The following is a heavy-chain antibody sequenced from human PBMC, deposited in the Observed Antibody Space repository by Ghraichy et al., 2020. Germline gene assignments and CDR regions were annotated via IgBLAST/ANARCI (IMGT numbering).Heavy chain of an antibody. CDR2: ISSSSSTI. D-gene: IGHD3-22*01. J-gene: IGHJ4*02. CDR1: GFTFSSYS. Sequence: GALNISCAASGFTFSSYSMNWVRQAPGKGLEWVSYISSSSSTIYYADSVKGRFTISRDNAKNSLYLQMNSLRDEDTAVYYCARGGSTMIVEYYFDYWGQGTLVTVSS. V-gene: IGHV3-48*02. CDR3: ARGGSTMIVEYYFDY.